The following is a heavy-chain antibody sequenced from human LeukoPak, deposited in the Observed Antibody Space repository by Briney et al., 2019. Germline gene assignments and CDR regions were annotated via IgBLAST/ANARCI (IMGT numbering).Heavy chain of an antibody. CDR3: AREENDAFDI. Sequence: TSSETLSLTCTVSGGSISSYFWSWIRQPAGKGLEWIGRIYSSGSTNYKSSLKGRITMSVDTSKNQFSLKLSSVTAADTAMYYCAREENDAFDIWGQGTMVTVSS. J-gene: IGHJ3*02. CDR1: GGSISSYF. V-gene: IGHV4-4*07. D-gene: IGHD5-24*01. CDR2: IYSSGST.